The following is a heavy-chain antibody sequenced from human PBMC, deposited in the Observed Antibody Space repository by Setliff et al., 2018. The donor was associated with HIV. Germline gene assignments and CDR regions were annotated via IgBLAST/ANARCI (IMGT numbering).Heavy chain of an antibody. CDR1: GYTFTSYY. CDR2: VDPEDGET. Sequence: ASVKVSCKASGYTFTSYYMHWVRQAPGQGLEWMGRVDPEDGETIYAEKFQGRVTITADTSTDTAYMELSSLRSEDTAVYYCATEVFFRVTVNSGIDYWGQGTLVTVSS. CDR3: ATEVFFRVTVNSGIDY. J-gene: IGHJ4*02. D-gene: IGHD4-17*01. V-gene: IGHV1-69-2*01.